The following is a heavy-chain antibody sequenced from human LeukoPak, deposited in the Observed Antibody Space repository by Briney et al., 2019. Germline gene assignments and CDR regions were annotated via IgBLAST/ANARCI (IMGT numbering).Heavy chain of an antibody. J-gene: IGHJ1*01. V-gene: IGHV3-NL1*01. CDR3: TKDLTVQIWLLGYDS. D-gene: IGHD3-22*01. CDR2: IRGSGAST. Sequence: GGSLRLSCAASGFIFSNNGMHWVRQAPGKGLEWLAVIRGSGASTNYADSVKGRFTISRDNSKNTLYLQMNSLRAEDTAFYYCTKDLTVQIWLLGYDSWGQGTLVTVAS. CDR1: GFIFSNNG.